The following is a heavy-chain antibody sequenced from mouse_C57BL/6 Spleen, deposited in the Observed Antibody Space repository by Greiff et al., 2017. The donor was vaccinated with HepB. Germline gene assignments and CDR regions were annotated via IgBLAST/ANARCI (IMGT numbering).Heavy chain of an antibody. CDR3: GRGSTGFDD. J-gene: IGHJ2*01. D-gene: IGHD4-1*02. Sequence: EVKVVESGGGLVKPGGSLKLSCAASGFTFSSYAMSWVRQTPEKRLEWVATISDGGSYTYYPDNVKGRFTISRDNAKNNLYLQMSHLKSEETAMYYCGRGSTGFDDWGQGTTLTVSS. CDR2: ISDGGSYT. CDR1: GFTFSSYA. V-gene: IGHV5-4*03.